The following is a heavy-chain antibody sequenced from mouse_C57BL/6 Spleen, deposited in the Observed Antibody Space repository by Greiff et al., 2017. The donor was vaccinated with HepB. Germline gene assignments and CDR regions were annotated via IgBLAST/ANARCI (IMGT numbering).Heavy chain of an antibody. V-gene: IGHV5-4*01. D-gene: IGHD1-1*01. CDR3: ARDNYGSSPYYFDY. J-gene: IGHJ2*01. CDR1: GFTFSSYA. Sequence: EVHLVESGGGLVKPGGSLKLSCAASGFTFSSYAMSWVRQTPEKRLEWVATISDGGSYTYYPDNVKGRFTISRDNAKNNLYLQMSHLKSEDTAMYYCARDNYGSSPYYFDYWGQGTTLTVSS. CDR2: ISDGGSYT.